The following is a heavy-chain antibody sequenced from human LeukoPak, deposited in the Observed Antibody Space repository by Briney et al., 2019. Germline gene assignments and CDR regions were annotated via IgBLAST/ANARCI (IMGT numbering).Heavy chain of an antibody. J-gene: IGHJ4*02. D-gene: IGHD6-13*01. Sequence: GGSLRLSCAASGFTFSSYAMSWVRQAPGKGLEWVSTIDGSGVSTYYADSVKGRFTISRDNSKNMLYLQMNSLRAEDTAVYYCAKDRLSSSWYFGFDYWGQGTLVTVSS. V-gene: IGHV3-23*01. CDR3: AKDRLSSSWYFGFDY. CDR1: GFTFSSYA. CDR2: IDGSGVST.